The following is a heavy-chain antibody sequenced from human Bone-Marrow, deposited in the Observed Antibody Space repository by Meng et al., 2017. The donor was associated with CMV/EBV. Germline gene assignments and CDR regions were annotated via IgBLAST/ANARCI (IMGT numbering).Heavy chain of an antibody. CDR1: GYTFTNYG. CDR3: ARAQAVAGRFCVY. J-gene: IGHJ4*02. D-gene: IGHD6-19*01. Sequence: QGQPLKSGAGVKKPGASVKVSFKDYGYTFTNYGSIRVRQAPGQGLEWVGWISAYNGNTNYAQNLQGRVTMTTDTSTSTAYMELRSLRSDDTAVYYCARAQAVAGRFCVYWGQGTLVTVSS. V-gene: IGHV1-18*01. CDR2: ISAYNGNT.